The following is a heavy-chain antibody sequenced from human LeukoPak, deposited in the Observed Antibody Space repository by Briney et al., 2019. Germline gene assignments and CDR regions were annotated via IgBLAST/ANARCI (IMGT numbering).Heavy chain of an antibody. CDR2: IYYSGST. CDR3: ARGSLAGAYCGGDCFPLFDY. CDR1: GGSISSRGYY. J-gene: IGHJ4*02. Sequence: SETLSLTCTVSGGSISSRGYYWSWIRQHPGKGLEWIGYIYYSGSTYYSPSLKSRVTISRDTSKNQFSLKLSSVTAADTAVYYCARGSLAGAYCGGDCFPLFDYWGQGTLVTASS. D-gene: IGHD2-21*02. V-gene: IGHV4-31*03.